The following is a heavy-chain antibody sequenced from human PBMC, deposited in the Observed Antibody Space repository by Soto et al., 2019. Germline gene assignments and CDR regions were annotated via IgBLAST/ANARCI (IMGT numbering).Heavy chain of an antibody. Sequence: EVQLVQSGAEVKKPGESLKISCKGSGYSFTSYWIGWVRQMPGKGLEWMGIIYPGDSDTRYSPSFQGQVTISADKSIRTAYLQWSSLKASDTAMYYCARPTGTSNQNWYFDLWGRGTLVTVSS. CDR3: ARPTGTSNQNWYFDL. CDR2: IYPGDSDT. J-gene: IGHJ2*01. V-gene: IGHV5-51*03. CDR1: GYSFTSYW.